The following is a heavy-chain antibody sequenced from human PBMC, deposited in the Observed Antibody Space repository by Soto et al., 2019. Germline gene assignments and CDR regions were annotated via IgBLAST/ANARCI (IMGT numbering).Heavy chain of an antibody. V-gene: IGHV3-53*01. D-gene: IGHD6-6*01. J-gene: IGHJ6*02. CDR3: ARGVGAARPYYYYYGMDV. CDR2: IYSGGST. CDR1: GFTVSSNY. Sequence: GGSLRLSCAASGFTVSSNYMSCVRHSPGKGLEWVSVIYSGGSTYYADSVKGRFTISRDNSKNTLYLQMNSLRAEDTAVYYCARGVGAARPYYYYYGMDVWGQGTTVTVSS.